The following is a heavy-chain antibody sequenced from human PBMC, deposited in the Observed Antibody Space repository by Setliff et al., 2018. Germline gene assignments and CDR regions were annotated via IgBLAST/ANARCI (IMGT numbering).Heavy chain of an antibody. CDR1: GYTFTTNW. CDR3: ATLGTVAVDAFDF. J-gene: IGHJ3*01. V-gene: IGHV5-51*01. Sequence: GESLKISCKGSGYTFTTNWIAWVRQMPGKGLEWMGIIYPGDSDTRYSPSFQGRVTISADKSISTAYLQWSSLKASDTAMYYCATLGTVAVDAFDFWGQGTRVTVSS. D-gene: IGHD2-15*01. CDR2: IYPGDSDT.